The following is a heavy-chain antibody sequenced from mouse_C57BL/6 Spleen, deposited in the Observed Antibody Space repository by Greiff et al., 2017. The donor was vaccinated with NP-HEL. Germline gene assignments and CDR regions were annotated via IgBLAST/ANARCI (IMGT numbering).Heavy chain of an antibody. Sequence: VQLVESGAELVRPGASVTPSCKASGYTFTDYEMHWVKQTPVHGLEWIGAIDPETGGTAYNQKFKGKAILTADKSSSTAYMELRSLTSEDSAVYYCTSRRGSYLDYWGQGTTLTVSS. CDR1: GYTFTDYE. CDR2: IDPETGGT. D-gene: IGHD1-1*02. CDR3: TSRRGSYLDY. J-gene: IGHJ2*01. V-gene: IGHV1-15*01.